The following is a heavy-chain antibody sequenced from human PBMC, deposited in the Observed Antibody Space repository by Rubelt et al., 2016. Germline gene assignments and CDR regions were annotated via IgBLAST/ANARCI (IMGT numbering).Heavy chain of an antibody. J-gene: IGHJ5*02. V-gene: IGHV4-39*07. CDR3: ARVGGLAVAGTSNWHDP. CDR2: IYYGGTT. Sequence: QLQLQESGPGLVKPSETLSLTCTVSGGSVISGYYWGWIRQPPGKGLEWIGCIYYGGTTYYKPSLESRVTMSVDTSKNQFSLTRTSVTAADTAVYYCARVGGLAVAGTSNWHDPWGQGTLVTVSS. CDR1: GGSVISGYY. D-gene: IGHD6-19*01.